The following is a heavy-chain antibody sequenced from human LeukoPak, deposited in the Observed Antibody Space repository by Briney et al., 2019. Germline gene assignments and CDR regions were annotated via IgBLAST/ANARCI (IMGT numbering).Heavy chain of an antibody. CDR1: GFTFSSYA. D-gene: IGHD3-22*01. V-gene: IGHV3-64*01. CDR2: ISSNGGST. CDR3: ARDYYDSSGHDWFDP. Sequence: GGSLRLSCAASGFTFSSYAMHWVRQAPGKGLEYVSAISSNGGSTYYANSVKGRFTISRDNSKNTLYLQMGGLRAEDMAVYYCARDYYDSSGHDWFDPWGQGTLVTVSS. J-gene: IGHJ5*02.